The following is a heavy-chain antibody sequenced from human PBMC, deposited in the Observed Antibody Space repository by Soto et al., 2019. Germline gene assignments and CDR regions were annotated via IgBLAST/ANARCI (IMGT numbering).Heavy chain of an antibody. D-gene: IGHD2-15*01. Sequence: GESLKISCAASGFTFSSYSMNWVRQAPGKGLEWVSSISSSSSYIYYADSVKGRFTISRDNAKNSLYLQMNSLRAEDTAVYYCARILAATPSTTDYWGQGTLVTVSS. V-gene: IGHV3-21*01. CDR1: GFTFSSYS. J-gene: IGHJ4*02. CDR3: ARILAATPSTTDY. CDR2: ISSSSSYI.